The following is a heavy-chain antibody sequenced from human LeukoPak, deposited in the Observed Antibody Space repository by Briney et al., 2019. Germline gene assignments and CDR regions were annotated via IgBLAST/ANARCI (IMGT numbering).Heavy chain of an antibody. J-gene: IGHJ4*02. CDR1: GYTFSDYY. Sequence: ASVKVSCKTSGYTFSDYYMHWVRLAPGQGLEWMGWINPQSGDTHYAQNFQGRVTMTRDTSISTVYMDLRSLRSDDTALYYCARDLRGGMDEGSFDLWGQGTLVTV. CDR2: INPQSGDT. V-gene: IGHV1-2*02. CDR3: ARDLRGGMDEGSFDL. D-gene: IGHD3-10*01.